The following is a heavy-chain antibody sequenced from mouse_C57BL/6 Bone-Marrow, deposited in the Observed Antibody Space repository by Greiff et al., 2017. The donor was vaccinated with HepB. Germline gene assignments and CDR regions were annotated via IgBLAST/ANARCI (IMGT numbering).Heavy chain of an antibody. V-gene: IGHV1-63*01. CDR1: GYTFTNYW. D-gene: IGHD1-1*01. J-gene: IGHJ3*01. Sequence: VQLQQSGAELVRPGTSVKMSCKASGYTFTNYWIGWAKQRPGHGLEWIGDIYPGGGYTNYNEKFKGKATLTADKSSSTAYMQFRSLTSEDSAIYYCARTGYYGSSFAYWGQGTLVTVSA. CDR3: ARTGYYGSSFAY. CDR2: IYPGGGYT.